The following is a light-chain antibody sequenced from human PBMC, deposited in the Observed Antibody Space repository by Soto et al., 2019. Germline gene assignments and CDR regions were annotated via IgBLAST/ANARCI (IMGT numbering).Light chain of an antibody. Sequence: EIVMTQSPATLSVSPGERPTLSCRASQSVNTNLAWYQQEVGKAPRIVIYNTSTRATGVPTRFSGSGSGTEFTLTISRLQSEDFALYFCQQYNRGYTFGQGTRLEIK. J-gene: IGKJ2*01. V-gene: IGKV3-15*01. CDR1: QSVNTN. CDR2: NTS. CDR3: QQYNRGYT.